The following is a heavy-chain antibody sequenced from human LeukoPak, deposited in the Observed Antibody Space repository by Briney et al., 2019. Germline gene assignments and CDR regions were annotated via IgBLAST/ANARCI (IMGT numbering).Heavy chain of an antibody. D-gene: IGHD2-2*01. J-gene: IGHJ4*02. CDR3: ACLPAVMSFDY. Sequence: GGSLRLSCAASGFTFSDYYMSWIRQAPGKGLEWVSTISPNVGSTYYADSVKGRFTISRDNSKNTLYLQMDSLRAEDTAVYYCACLPAVMSFDYWGQGTLVTVSS. V-gene: IGHV3-23*01. CDR2: ISPNVGST. CDR1: GFTFSDYY.